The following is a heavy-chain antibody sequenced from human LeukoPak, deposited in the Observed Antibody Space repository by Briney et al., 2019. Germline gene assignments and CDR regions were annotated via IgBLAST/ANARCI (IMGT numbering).Heavy chain of an antibody. V-gene: IGHV4-39*07. CDR3: ARDFGDWRTDY. J-gene: IGHJ4*02. CDR1: GGSISSRTYY. D-gene: IGHD2-21*02. CDR2: INYSGKI. Sequence: PSETLSLTRTVSGGSISSRTYYWAWIRQPPGKGLEWIGSINYSGKITYNPSLKSRVTVSLDTSKNQFSLTLGSVTAADTAVYYCARDFGDWRTDYWGQGTLVTVSS.